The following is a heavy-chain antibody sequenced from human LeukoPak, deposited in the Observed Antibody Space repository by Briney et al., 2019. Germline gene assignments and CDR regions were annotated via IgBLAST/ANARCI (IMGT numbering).Heavy chain of an antibody. V-gene: IGHV3-33*01. CDR3: ASSEVLGSGWYGHYYYGMDV. CDR1: GFTFSSYG. J-gene: IGHJ6*04. D-gene: IGHD6-19*01. Sequence: PGRSLRLSCAASGFTFSSYGMHWVRQAPGKGLEWVAVIWYDGSNKYYADSVKGRFTISRDNSKNTLYLQINRLRAEDTAVYYSASSEVLGSGWYGHYYYGMDVWGKGTTVTVSS. CDR2: IWYDGSNK.